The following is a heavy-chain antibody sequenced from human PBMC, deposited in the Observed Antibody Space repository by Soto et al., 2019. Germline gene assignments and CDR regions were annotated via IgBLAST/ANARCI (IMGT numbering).Heavy chain of an antibody. Sequence: PVGSLRLSCAASGFTFTNYWMQWVRQAPGKGLVWVSRINSDGSSTSHADSVKGRFTISRDNAKNMLYLQMSSLRAEDTAVYYCARPQYLPDDVFDVWGRGTVVTVSS. J-gene: IGHJ3*01. CDR3: ARPQYLPDDVFDV. CDR2: INSDGSST. CDR1: GFTFTNYW. D-gene: IGHD2-2*01. V-gene: IGHV3-74*01.